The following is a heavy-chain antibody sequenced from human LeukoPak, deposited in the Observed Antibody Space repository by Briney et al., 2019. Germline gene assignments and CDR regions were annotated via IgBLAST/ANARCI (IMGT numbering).Heavy chain of an antibody. J-gene: IGHJ3*02. CDR1: GFTFSTYW. CDR2: IEVDGSST. Sequence: GGSLRLSCAASGFTFSTYWMHWVRQVPGKGLVWVSRIEVDGSSTNYADSVKGRFTISRDNAKNTLYLQMNSLRAEDTAVYYCARDSDDAFDIWGQGTMVTVSS. V-gene: IGHV3-74*01. CDR3: ARDSDDAFDI.